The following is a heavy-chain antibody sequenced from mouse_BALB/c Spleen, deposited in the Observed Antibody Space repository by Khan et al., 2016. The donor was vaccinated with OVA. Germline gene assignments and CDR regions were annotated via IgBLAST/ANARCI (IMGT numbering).Heavy chain of an antibody. CDR3: ARTARIKY. CDR2: ISYSGST. V-gene: IGHV3-2*02. D-gene: IGHD1-2*01. CDR1: GYSITSGYG. J-gene: IGHJ2*01. Sequence: EVKLLESGPGLVKPSQSLSLTCTVTGYSITSGYGWNWIRQFPGNKLEWMGYISYSGSTNYNPSLKSRISITRGTSKNQFFLQLNSVTTEDTATYYCARTARIKYWGQGTTLTVSS.